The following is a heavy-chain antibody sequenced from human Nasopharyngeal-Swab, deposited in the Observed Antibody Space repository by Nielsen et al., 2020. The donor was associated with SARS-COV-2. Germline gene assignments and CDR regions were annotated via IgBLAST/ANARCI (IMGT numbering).Heavy chain of an antibody. Sequence: GESLKISCAASGFTFSNAWMNWVRQAPGKGLEWVSSISSSSSYIYYADSVKGRFTISRDNAKNSLYLQMNSLRGEDTAVYYCARGGYCSSTSCDTYYYYGMDVWGQGTTVTVSS. CDR1: GFTFSNAW. CDR2: ISSSSSYI. J-gene: IGHJ6*02. D-gene: IGHD2-2*02. CDR3: ARGGYCSSTSCDTYYYYGMDV. V-gene: IGHV3-21*01.